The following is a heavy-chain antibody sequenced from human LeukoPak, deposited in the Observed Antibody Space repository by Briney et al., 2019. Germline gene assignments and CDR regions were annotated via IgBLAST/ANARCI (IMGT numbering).Heavy chain of an antibody. J-gene: IGHJ4*02. Sequence: SQTLSLTCTVSGGSISSGGYYWSWIRQPPGKGLEWIGYIYHSGSTYYNPSLKSRVTISVDRSKNQFSLKLSSVTAADTAVYYCARDGGVAATKLFDYWGQGTLVTVSS. D-gene: IGHD2-15*01. CDR3: ARDGGVAATKLFDY. CDR1: GGSISSGGYY. CDR2: IYHSGST. V-gene: IGHV4-30-2*01.